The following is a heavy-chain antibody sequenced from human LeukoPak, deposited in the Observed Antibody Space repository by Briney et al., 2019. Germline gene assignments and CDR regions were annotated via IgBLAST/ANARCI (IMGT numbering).Heavy chain of an antibody. V-gene: IGHV1-18*01. Sequence: ASVKVSCKVSGYTFTNYGISWVRQAPGQGLEWMGWISAYNGNTNYAQKLQGRVTMTTDTSTSTAYMELRSLRSDDTAVYYCARDKWFGEFTDAFDIWGQGTMVTVSS. D-gene: IGHD3-10*01. CDR2: ISAYNGNT. J-gene: IGHJ3*02. CDR3: ARDKWFGEFTDAFDI. CDR1: GYTFTNYG.